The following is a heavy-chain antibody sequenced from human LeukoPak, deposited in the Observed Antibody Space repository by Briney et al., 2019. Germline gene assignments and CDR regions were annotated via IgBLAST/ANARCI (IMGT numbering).Heavy chain of an antibody. CDR1: VFTFSSYA. CDR2: ISGSGGST. V-gene: IGHV3-23*01. Sequence: PGGSLRLSCVASVFTFSSYAMSWVRQAPGKGLGWVSGISGSGGSTYYADSVKGRFTISRDNSKNTLYLQMHSLRAEDTAVYYCAKDEGLTGTTQFDPWGQGTLVTVSS. CDR3: AKDEGLTGTTQFDP. J-gene: IGHJ5*02. D-gene: IGHD1-7*01.